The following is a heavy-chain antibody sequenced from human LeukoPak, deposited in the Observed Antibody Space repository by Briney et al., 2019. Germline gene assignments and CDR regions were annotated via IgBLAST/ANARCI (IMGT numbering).Heavy chain of an antibody. J-gene: IGHJ4*02. D-gene: IGHD2-21*02. Sequence: GGSLRLSCAASGFTFDDYGMSWVRQMPGRGLEWVGIIHPGVSDTPKSPSFQGQVVISVDRSISTAYLQWNSLKASETAIYYCAASPPHCGPDCPFDYWGQGTLVTVSS. V-gene: IGHV5-51*01. CDR1: GFTFDDYG. CDR2: IHPGVSDT. CDR3: AASPPHCGPDCPFDY.